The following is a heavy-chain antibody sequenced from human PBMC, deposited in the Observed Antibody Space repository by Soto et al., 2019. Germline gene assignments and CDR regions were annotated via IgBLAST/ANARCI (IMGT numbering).Heavy chain of an antibody. D-gene: IGHD1-26*01. V-gene: IGHV3-7*01. CDR1: GFTFSSYW. CDR2: IRKGRSSK. Sequence: GGSLRLSCAASGFTFSSYWMSWVRQAPGKGLEWVSNIRKGRSSKYYVDSVKGRFTISRDNAKNSLYLQMNSLRDEDTAVYYCAREGGSYRVYGMDVWGQGTTVTVSS. CDR3: AREGGSYRVYGMDV. J-gene: IGHJ6*02.